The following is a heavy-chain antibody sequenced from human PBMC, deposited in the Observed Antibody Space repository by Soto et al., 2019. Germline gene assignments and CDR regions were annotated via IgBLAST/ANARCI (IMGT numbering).Heavy chain of an antibody. D-gene: IGHD2-15*01. CDR1: GFTFSSYW. V-gene: IGHV3-7*01. CDR3: ARRIVVVVAAHDAFDI. Sequence: GGSLRLSCAASGFTFSSYWMSWVRQAPGKGLEWVAKIKQDGSEKDYVDSVKGRFTISRDNAKNSLYLQMNSLRAEDTAVYYCARRIVVVVAAHDAFDIWGQGTMVTVSS. CDR2: IKQDGSEK. J-gene: IGHJ3*02.